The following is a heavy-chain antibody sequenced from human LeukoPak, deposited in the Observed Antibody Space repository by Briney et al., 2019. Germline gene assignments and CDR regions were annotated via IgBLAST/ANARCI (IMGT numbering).Heavy chain of an antibody. J-gene: IGHJ4*02. CDR2: IKSDGSST. Sequence: GGSLRLSCAASGFAFSSYWMHWVRQAPEKGLVWVSRIKSDGSSTSYAGSVKGRFTISRDNAKNSLYLQMNSLRAEDTAVYYCARAVGATEFDYWGQGTLVTVSS. CDR1: GFAFSSYW. V-gene: IGHV3-74*01. D-gene: IGHD1-26*01. CDR3: ARAVGATEFDY.